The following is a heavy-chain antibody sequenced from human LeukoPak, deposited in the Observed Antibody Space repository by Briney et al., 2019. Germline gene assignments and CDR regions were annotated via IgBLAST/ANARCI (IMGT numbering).Heavy chain of an antibody. V-gene: IGHV3-9*01. Sequence: PGGSLRLSCAASGFTFADYAMHWVRQAPGKGLEWVSGISWNSGSIGYADSVKGRFTISRDNAKNSLYLQMNSLRAEDTALYYCATRSSTATFDYWGQGTLVTVSS. CDR2: ISWNSGSI. J-gene: IGHJ4*02. D-gene: IGHD5-18*01. CDR1: GFTFADYA. CDR3: ATRSSTATFDY.